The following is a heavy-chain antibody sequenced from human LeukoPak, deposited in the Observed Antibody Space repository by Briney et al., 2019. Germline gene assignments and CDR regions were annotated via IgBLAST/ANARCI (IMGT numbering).Heavy chain of an antibody. CDR1: GGSIGSSNW. Sequence: SGTLSLTCAVSGGSIGSSNWWSWVRQPPGRGLEWIGEIYHSGSTNYNPSLKSRVTISVDKSKNQFSLKLSSVTAADMAVYYCARVRFTGRARIDYWGQGTLVTVSS. D-gene: IGHD1-1*01. CDR2: IYHSGST. V-gene: IGHV4-4*02. CDR3: ARVRFTGRARIDY. J-gene: IGHJ4*02.